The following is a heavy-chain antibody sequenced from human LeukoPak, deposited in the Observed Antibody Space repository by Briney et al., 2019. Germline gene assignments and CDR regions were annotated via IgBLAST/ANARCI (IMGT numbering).Heavy chain of an antibody. CDR3: ARQEYCSGGSCYTWFDP. D-gene: IGHD2-15*01. V-gene: IGHV5-51*01. J-gene: IGHJ5*02. Sequence: GESLQISCKGSGYSINNYWIGWVRQMPGKGLERMGIIYPADSDIRYSPSFQGQVTISADKSISTAYLQWSSLKASDTAIYYCARQEYCSGGSCYTWFDPWGQGTLVIVSS. CDR2: IYPADSDI. CDR1: GYSINNYW.